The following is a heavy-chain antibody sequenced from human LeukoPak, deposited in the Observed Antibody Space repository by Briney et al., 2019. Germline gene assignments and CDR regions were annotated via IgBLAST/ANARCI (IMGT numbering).Heavy chain of an antibody. J-gene: IGHJ4*02. CDR3: ARRSGSSWYGGFDY. CDR1: GFTFSSYW. Sequence: PSGGSLRLSCAASGFTFSSYWMSWVRQAPGKGLEWVANIKQDGSEKYYVDSVKGRFTISRDNAKNSLYLQMNSLRAEDTAVYYCARRSGSSWYGGFDYWGQGTLVTVSS. V-gene: IGHV3-7*01. D-gene: IGHD6-13*01. CDR2: IKQDGSEK.